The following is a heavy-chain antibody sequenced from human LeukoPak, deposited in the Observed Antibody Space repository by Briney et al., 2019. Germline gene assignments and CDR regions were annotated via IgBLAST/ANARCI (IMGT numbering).Heavy chain of an antibody. D-gene: IGHD6-6*01. CDR1: GFTFDDYA. J-gene: IGHJ6*03. CDR2: ISWDGGST. CDR3: AKSGSSSIYYYYYMDV. V-gene: IGHV3-43D*03. Sequence: GGSLRLSCAASGFTFDDYAMHWVRQAPGKGLEWVSLISWDGGSTYYGDSVKGRFTISRDNSKNSLYLQMNSLRAEDTALYYCAKSGSSSIYYYYYMDVWGKGTTVTVSS.